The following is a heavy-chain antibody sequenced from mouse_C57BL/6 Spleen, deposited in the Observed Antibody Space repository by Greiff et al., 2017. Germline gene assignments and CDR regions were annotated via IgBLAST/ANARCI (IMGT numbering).Heavy chain of an antibody. V-gene: IGHV1-82*01. Sequence: QVQLQQSGPELVKPGASVKISCKASGYAFSSSWRNWVKQRPGKGLEWIGRIYPGDGDTNYNGKFKGKATLTADKSSSTAYMQLSSLTSEDSAVYFCARGDFYAMDYWGQGTSVTVSS. CDR1: GYAFSSSW. J-gene: IGHJ4*01. CDR3: ARGDFYAMDY. CDR2: IYPGDGDT.